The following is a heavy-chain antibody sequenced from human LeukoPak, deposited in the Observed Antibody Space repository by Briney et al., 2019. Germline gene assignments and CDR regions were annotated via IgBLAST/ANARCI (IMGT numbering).Heavy chain of an antibody. D-gene: IGHD3-3*01. CDR2: INPNSGGT. CDR3: ARRGRGVASGYDY. Sequence: GASVKVSCKASGYTFTGYYMHWVRQAPGQGLEWMGWINPNSGGTNYAQKFQGRVTMTRDTSISTAYMELRSLRSDDTAVYYCARRGRGVASGYDYWGQGTLVTVSS. V-gene: IGHV1-2*02. CDR1: GYTFTGYY. J-gene: IGHJ4*02.